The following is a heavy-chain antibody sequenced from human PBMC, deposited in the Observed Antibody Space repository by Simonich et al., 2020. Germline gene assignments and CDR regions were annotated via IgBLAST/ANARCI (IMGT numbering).Heavy chain of an antibody. J-gene: IGHJ5*02. Sequence: QVQLVQSGAEVKKPGSSVKVSCKASGGTFSSYAISWVRQAPGHGLGGVGGLIPIFGTANYAQEFQGRVTITADESTSTAYMELSSLRSEDTAVYYCALRGGDFNFWSGYRFDPWGQGTLVTVSS. CDR1: GGTFSSYA. D-gene: IGHD3-3*01. V-gene: IGHV1-69*13. CDR3: ALRGGDFNFWSGYRFDP. CDR2: LIPIFGTA.